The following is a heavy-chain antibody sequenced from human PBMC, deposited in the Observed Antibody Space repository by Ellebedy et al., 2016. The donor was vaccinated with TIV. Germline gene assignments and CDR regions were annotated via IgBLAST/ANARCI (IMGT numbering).Heavy chain of an antibody. Sequence: PSETLSLTCTVSGGSIRSYYWSWIRQAPGKGLEWVSYISNSGGTIYYADSVRGRFTVSRDNAKKTLYLHMDSLRAEDTAVYYCARDLCWGKCSGGNHLIDFWGQGTLVTVSS. J-gene: IGHJ4*02. D-gene: IGHD2-15*01. CDR2: ISNSGGTI. CDR3: ARDLCWGKCSGGNHLIDF. V-gene: IGHV3-11*01. CDR1: GGSIRSYY.